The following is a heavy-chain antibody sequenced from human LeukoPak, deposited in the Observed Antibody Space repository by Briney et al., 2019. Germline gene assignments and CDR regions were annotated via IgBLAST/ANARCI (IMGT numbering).Heavy chain of an antibody. CDR3: ARDWDYYDSSGPTTGYFDY. CDR2: ISGSGGST. J-gene: IGHJ4*02. Sequence: GGSLRLSCAASGFTFSSYAMSWVRQAPGKGLEWVSGISGSGGSTYYADSVKGRFTISRDNAKNSLYLQMNSLRAEDTAVYYCARDWDYYDSSGPTTGYFDYWGQGTLVTVSS. D-gene: IGHD3-22*01. V-gene: IGHV3-23*01. CDR1: GFTFSSYA.